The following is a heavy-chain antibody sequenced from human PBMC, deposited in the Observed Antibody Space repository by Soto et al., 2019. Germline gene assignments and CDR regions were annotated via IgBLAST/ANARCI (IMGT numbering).Heavy chain of an antibody. CDR3: AKEPVSYNGIYDPFDI. Sequence: EVQLLESGGGLVQPGGSLRLSCVASGFTLSNYAMSWVRQAPGKGLEWVSVIDGDGSAKFADSVNGRLTVSRDNSKNTLYLQMDSLRAEDTAIYYCAKEPVSYNGIYDPFDIWGRGTMVTVSS. V-gene: IGHV3-23*01. D-gene: IGHD1-1*01. CDR2: IDGDGSA. J-gene: IGHJ3*02. CDR1: GFTLSNYA.